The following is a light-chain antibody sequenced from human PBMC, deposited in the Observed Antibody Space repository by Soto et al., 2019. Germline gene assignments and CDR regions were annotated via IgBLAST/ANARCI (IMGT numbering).Light chain of an antibody. Sequence: EIVLTQSPATLSLSPGERATLSCRASQSVSSFLAWYQQKPGQTPRLLIYDTSTRATGVPARFSGSRSGTEFTLTINNLEPEDFAVYYCQQRNVWPPITFGQGTRLEIK. CDR3: QQRNVWPPIT. CDR1: QSVSSF. J-gene: IGKJ5*01. V-gene: IGKV3-11*01. CDR2: DTS.